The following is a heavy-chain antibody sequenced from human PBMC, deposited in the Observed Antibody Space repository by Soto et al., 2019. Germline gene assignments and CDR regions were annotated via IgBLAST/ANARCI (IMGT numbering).Heavy chain of an antibody. V-gene: IGHV3-21*01. D-gene: IGHD3-22*01. CDR1: GFTLSRHT. Sequence: PVGSLRLSCAASGFTLSRHTMNWARQAPGKGLEWVSFIGSRTSDIYYADSVKGRFTISRDNAKNSLYLDLTRLRAEDTAVYFCVRDYYDTSGYPNTFDMWGQGTMVTVSS. J-gene: IGHJ3*02. CDR2: IGSRTSDI. CDR3: VRDYYDTSGYPNTFDM.